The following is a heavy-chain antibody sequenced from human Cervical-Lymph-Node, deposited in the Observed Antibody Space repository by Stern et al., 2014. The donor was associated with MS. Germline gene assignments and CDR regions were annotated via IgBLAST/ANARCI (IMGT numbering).Heavy chain of an antibody. CDR3: TSVRGGAVTYYYYGLDV. CDR2: ISNSCNI. CDR1: GGSISSYY. V-gene: IGHV4-59*01. D-gene: IGHD4-17*01. J-gene: IGHJ6*02. Sequence: QLQLQESGPGLVKPSETLSLTCTVSGGSISSYYWTWIRQPPGKGLDWIGYISNSCNINYNPSHKNRVTISVNRSNNQFSLKLSSVAAADTAVYYCTSVRGGAVTYYYYGLDVWGPGTTVTVSS.